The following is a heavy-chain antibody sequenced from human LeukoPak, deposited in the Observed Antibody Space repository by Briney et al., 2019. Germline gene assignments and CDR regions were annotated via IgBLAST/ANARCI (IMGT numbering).Heavy chain of an antibody. Sequence: WVRQAPGKGLEWVAVIWYDGGNKYADSVKGRFTISRDNSKNTLYLQMSSLRAEDTAVYYCARDFDLYCSGGRCYPSHFDYWGQGTLVTVSS. CDR3: ARDFDLYCSGGRCYPSHFDY. V-gene: IGHV3-33*01. J-gene: IGHJ4*02. CDR2: IWYDGGNK. D-gene: IGHD2-15*01.